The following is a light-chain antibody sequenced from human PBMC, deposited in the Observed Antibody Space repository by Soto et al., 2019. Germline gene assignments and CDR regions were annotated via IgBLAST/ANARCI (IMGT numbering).Light chain of an antibody. CDR2: DAS. CDR3: QQYTNWPIT. CDR1: QSVRSN. Sequence: IVLNKSPCTVSLSPGERATLSCRASQSVRSNFLAWYQQKPGQAPRLLIYDASTRATGIPATFSGSGSGTEFTLTISSLQSEDFAVYYCQQYTNWPITFGQVTRLEI. J-gene: IGKJ5*01. V-gene: IGKV3-15*01.